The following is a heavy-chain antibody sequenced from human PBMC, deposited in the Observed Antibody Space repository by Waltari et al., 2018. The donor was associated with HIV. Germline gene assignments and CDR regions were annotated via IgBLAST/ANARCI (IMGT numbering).Heavy chain of an antibody. V-gene: IGHV3-30*04. D-gene: IGHD6-13*01. CDR1: GFTLSSYT. CDR3: ARDRYSSSWPTDYYGMDV. Sequence: QVQLVESGGGVVPPGRYLRPSCAASGFTLSSYTIHRVRQAPGKGLEWVAVISDDGSNKYYADSVKGRFTISRDNSKNTLYLQMNSLRAEDTAVYYCARDRYSSSWPTDYYGMDVWGQGTTVTVSS. CDR2: ISDDGSNK. J-gene: IGHJ6*02.